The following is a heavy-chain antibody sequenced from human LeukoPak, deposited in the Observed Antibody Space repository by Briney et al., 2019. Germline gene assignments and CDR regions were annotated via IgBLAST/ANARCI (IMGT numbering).Heavy chain of an antibody. CDR3: ARLLPYCSGGSCSSKTNNWFDP. CDR2: IYPRDSDT. V-gene: IGHV5-51*01. D-gene: IGHD2-15*01. J-gene: IGHJ5*02. CDR1: GYSFTSYW. Sequence: PGESLKISCRGSGYSFTSYWIAWVRQMPGKGLEWMGIIYPRDSDTRYSPSFQGQVTISADKSISTAYLQWSSLKASDTAMYYCARLLPYCSGGSCSSKTNNWFDPWGQGTLVTVSS.